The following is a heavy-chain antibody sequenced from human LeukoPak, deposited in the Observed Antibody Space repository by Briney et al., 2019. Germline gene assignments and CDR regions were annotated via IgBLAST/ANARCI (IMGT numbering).Heavy chain of an antibody. Sequence: SETLSLTCTVSGGSISSYYWNWIRQPAGGGLEWIGRIHSSGSTNYNPSLKSRITVSLDTSRNQFSLQLTSVAAADTAVYYWARGSKAIYYTLDYWGQGTLVTVSS. D-gene: IGHD1-26*01. CDR2: IHSSGST. V-gene: IGHV4-4*07. J-gene: IGHJ4*02. CDR1: GGSISSYY. CDR3: ARGSKAIYYTLDY.